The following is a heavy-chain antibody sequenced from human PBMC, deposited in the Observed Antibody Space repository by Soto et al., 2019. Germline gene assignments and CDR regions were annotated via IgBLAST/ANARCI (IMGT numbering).Heavy chain of an antibody. Sequence: GGSLRLSCAASGFTFSSYWMSWVRQAPGKGLEWVANIKQDGSEKYYVDSVKGRFTISRDNAKNSLYLQMNSLRAEDTAVYYCARDLSYYDFWSGYYPNWFDPWGQGTLVTVSS. D-gene: IGHD3-3*01. CDR1: GFTFSSYW. V-gene: IGHV3-7*01. CDR3: ARDLSYYDFWSGYYPNWFDP. J-gene: IGHJ5*02. CDR2: IKQDGSEK.